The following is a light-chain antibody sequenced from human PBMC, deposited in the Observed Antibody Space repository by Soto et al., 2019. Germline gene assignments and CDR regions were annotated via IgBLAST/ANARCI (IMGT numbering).Light chain of an antibody. CDR1: SSDVGGYNY. J-gene: IGLJ2*01. CDR2: EVF. V-gene: IGLV2-14*01. CDR3: TSYASTTPHVV. Sequence: QSARTQPASVSGSPGQSITISCTGTSSDVGGYNYVSWYQHHPGKAPNLMIYEVFNRPSGVSNRFSGSKSGNTASLTISGLQAEDEGDYYCTSYASTTPHVVFGGGTKLTVL.